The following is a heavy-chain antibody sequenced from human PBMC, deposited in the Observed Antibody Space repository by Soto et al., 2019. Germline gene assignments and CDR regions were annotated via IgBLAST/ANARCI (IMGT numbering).Heavy chain of an antibody. J-gene: IGHJ4*02. D-gene: IGHD3-3*01. V-gene: IGHV2-5*01. CDR2: IYWNDDK. Sequence: SGPTLVNPTQTLTLTCSFSGFSLSTSAAVGVGWVRQPPGKALEWLALIYWNDDKRYSPSLRSRLTITKDTSKNQVVIILTNVDPVDTATYYRAHTHDFWSGYYPGFDYWGLGTLVTVSS. CDR3: AHTHDFWSGYYPGFDY. CDR1: GFSLSTSAAVG.